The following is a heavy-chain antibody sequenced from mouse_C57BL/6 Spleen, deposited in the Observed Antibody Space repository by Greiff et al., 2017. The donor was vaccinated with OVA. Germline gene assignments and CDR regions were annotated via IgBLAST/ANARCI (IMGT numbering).Heavy chain of an antibody. D-gene: IGHD1-2*01. CDR2: INPSTGGT. J-gene: IGHJ2*01. V-gene: IGHV1-42*01. CDR1: GYSFTGYY. Sequence: EVQLQQSGPELVKPGASVKISCKASGYSFTGYYMNWVKQSPEKSLEWIGEINPSTGGTTYNQKFKAKATLTVDKSSSTAYMQLKSLTSEDSAVYYCARGATAIDYWGQGTTLTVSS. CDR3: ARGATAIDY.